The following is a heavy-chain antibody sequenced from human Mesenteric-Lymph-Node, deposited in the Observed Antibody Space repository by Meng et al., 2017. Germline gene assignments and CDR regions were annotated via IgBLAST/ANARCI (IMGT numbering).Heavy chain of an antibody. D-gene: IGHD5-12*01. Sequence: GSLRLSCAVYGGSFSGYYWSWIRQPPGKGLEWIGEINHSGSTNYNPSLKSRVTISVDTSKNQFSLKLSSVTAADTAVYYCARRTTIVAIRSGLNWFDPWGQGTLVTVSS. CDR2: INHSGST. CDR1: GGSFSGYY. CDR3: ARRTTIVAIRSGLNWFDP. V-gene: IGHV4-34*01. J-gene: IGHJ5*02.